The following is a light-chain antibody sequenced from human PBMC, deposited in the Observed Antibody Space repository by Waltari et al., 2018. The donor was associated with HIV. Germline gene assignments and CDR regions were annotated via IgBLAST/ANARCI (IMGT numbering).Light chain of an antibody. J-gene: IGLJ2*01. CDR1: SSNIGNNY. CDR2: DNK. CDR3: GTWDSSLSAVV. Sequence: QSVLTQPPSVSAAPGQKVTISCSGSSSNIGNNYVSWYQQPPGTAPKLLIYDNKKRPSGIPDRFSGSKSDTSATLGSTGLQTGDEADYYCGTWDSSLSAVVFGGGTKLTVL. V-gene: IGLV1-51*01.